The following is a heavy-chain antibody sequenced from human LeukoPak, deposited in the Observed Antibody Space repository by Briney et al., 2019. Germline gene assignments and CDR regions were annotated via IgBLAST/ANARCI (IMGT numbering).Heavy chain of an antibody. V-gene: IGHV1-2*02. J-gene: IGHJ4*02. CDR2: INPNSGGT. CDR1: GYTFTGYD. Sequence: GASVKVSCKASGYTFTGYDMHWVRQAPGQGLEWMGWINPNSGGTNYAQKFQGRVTMTRDTSISTAYMELSRLRSDDTAVYYCARVYYGDPDETFDYWGQGTLVTVSS. CDR3: ARVYYGDPDETFDY. D-gene: IGHD4-17*01.